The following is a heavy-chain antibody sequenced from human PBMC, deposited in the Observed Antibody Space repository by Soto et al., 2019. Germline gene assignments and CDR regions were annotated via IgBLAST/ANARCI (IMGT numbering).Heavy chain of an antibody. J-gene: IGHJ4*02. CDR3: AKKGYYPSGKINLFDS. Sequence: SETLSLTCAVSGYSINSDYYWGWIRQPPGKGLEWIGSVDHSGRTYYSPSLRSRLTIFIDTSKNQFSLRLTSVTAADTAMYFCAKKGYYPSGKINLFDSWGPGTLVTVYS. CDR2: VDHSGRT. V-gene: IGHV4-38-2*01. D-gene: IGHD3-10*01. CDR1: GYSINSDYY.